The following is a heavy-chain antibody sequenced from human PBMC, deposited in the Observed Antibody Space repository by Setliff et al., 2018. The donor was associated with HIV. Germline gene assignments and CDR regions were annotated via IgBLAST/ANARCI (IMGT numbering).Heavy chain of an antibody. CDR3: ARDAVDDYLFDY. CDR1: GGSVSSVNYY. V-gene: IGHV4-61*01. CDR2: IHYTGST. D-gene: IGHD4-17*01. J-gene: IGHJ4*02. Sequence: PSETLSLTCSVSGGSVSSVNYYWSWIRQPPGKGLEWIGYIHYTGSTTYNPSLKSRVTISVDTSKNQISLELSSVTAADTAVYYCARDAVDDYLFDYWGQGTLVTVSS.